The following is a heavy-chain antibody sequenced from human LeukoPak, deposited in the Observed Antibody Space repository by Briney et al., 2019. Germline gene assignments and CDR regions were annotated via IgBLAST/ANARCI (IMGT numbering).Heavy chain of an antibody. V-gene: IGHV3-23*01. CDR3: AREKWERHHCGVDV. J-gene: IGHJ6*02. D-gene: IGHD1-26*01. CDR1: GFTFSSYT. Sequence: GGSLRLSCAASGFTFSSYTMSWVRQAPGKGLERVSGISGRSDSIYYADSVEGRFTISRDYSKSAVDLQMNSLRAEDTAVYYCAREKWERHHCGVDVWGQGTTVTVSS. CDR2: ISGRSDSI.